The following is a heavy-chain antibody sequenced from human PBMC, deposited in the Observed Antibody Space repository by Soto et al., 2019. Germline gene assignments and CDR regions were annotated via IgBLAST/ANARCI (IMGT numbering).Heavy chain of an antibody. CDR3: ARASWHCSGGSCYSHY. Sequence: QVQLQQWGAGLLKPSETLSLTCAVYGGSFSGYYWSWIRQPPGKGLEWIGEINHSGSTNYNPSLKSRVTISVDTSKNQFSLKLSSVTAAGTAVYYCARASWHCSGGSCYSHYWGQGTLVTVSS. CDR2: INHSGST. CDR1: GGSFSGYY. V-gene: IGHV4-34*01. J-gene: IGHJ4*02. D-gene: IGHD2-15*01.